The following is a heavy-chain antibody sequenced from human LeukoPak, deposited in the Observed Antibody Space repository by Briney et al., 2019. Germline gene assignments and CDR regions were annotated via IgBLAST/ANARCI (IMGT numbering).Heavy chain of an antibody. D-gene: IGHD3-22*01. CDR1: GFTFSSYS. CDR3: ARDWSYYDSRVVGYYYYGMDV. CDR2: ISSSSSTI. J-gene: IGHJ6*02. V-gene: IGHV3-48*04. Sequence: RAGGSLRLSCAASGFTFSSYSMNWVRQAPGKGLEWVSYISSSSSTIYYADSVKGRFTISRDNAKNSLYLQTNSLRAEDTAVYYCARDWSYYDSRVVGYYYYGMDVWGQGTTVTVSS.